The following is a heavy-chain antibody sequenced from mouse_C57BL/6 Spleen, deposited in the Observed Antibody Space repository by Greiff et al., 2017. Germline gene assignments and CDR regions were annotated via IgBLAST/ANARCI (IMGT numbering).Heavy chain of an antibody. V-gene: IGHV6-3*01. D-gene: IGHD4-1*01. CDR2: IRLKSDNYAT. CDR1: FFTFINYF. Sequence: EVQLQESGGPSFPPGASLPPSLFSSFFTFINYFINFFLQSPEKWLDWVAQIRLKSDNYATHYAESVKGRFTISRDDSKSSVYLQMNNLRAEDTGIYYCTDPNWDGYWGQGTTLTVSS. CDR3: TDPNWDGY. J-gene: IGHJ2*01.